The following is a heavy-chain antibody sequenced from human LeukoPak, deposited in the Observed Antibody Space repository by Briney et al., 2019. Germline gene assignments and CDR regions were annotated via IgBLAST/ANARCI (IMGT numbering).Heavy chain of an antibody. J-gene: IGHJ4*02. CDR1: GFTFSDYY. D-gene: IGHD3-16*01. V-gene: IGHV3-11*01. CDR3: ARGGLGELLAY. Sequence: SGGSLRLSCAASGFTFSDYYMSWIRQAPGKGLEWVAYISSSETIIDYVDSVRGRFTISRDNAKNSVSLQMSSLRAEDTAVYYCARGGLGELLAYWGQGTLVTVSS. CDR2: ISSSETII.